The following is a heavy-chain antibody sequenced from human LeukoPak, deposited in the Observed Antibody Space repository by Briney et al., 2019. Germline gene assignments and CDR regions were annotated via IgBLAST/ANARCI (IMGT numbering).Heavy chain of an antibody. D-gene: IGHD3-22*01. V-gene: IGHV3-7*01. CDR2: IKQDGSEK. CDR3: ARESSGYYSDY. Sequence: GGSLRVSCAASGFTFSSYWMSWVRQAPGKGLEWVANIKQDGSEKYYVDSVKGRFTISRDNAKNSLYLQMNSLRAEDTAVYYCARESSGYYSDYWGQGTLVTVSS. J-gene: IGHJ4*02. CDR1: GFTFSSYW.